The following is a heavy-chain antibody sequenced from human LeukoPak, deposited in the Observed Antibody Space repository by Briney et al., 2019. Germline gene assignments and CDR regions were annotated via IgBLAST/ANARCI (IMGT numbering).Heavy chain of an antibody. CDR2: FDPEDGET. CDR3: ATDVPRITGTPPAFTA. Sequence: GAPVKVSCKVSGYTLTELSMHWVRQAPGKGLEWMGGFDPEDGETIYAQKFQGRVTMTEDTSTDTAYMELSSLRSEDTAVYYCATDVPRITGTPPAFTAWGQGTLVTVSS. D-gene: IGHD1-20*01. V-gene: IGHV1-24*01. CDR1: GYTLTELS. J-gene: IGHJ5*02.